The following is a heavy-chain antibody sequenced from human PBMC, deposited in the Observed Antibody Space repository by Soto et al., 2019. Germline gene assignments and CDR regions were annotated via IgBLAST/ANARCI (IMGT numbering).Heavy chain of an antibody. D-gene: IGHD3-10*01. CDR1: GGSISGDY. V-gene: IGHV4-59*01. J-gene: IGHJ4*02. CDR2: IYYNGAT. CDR3: ARGRWLIDS. Sequence: SETLSLTCTVSGGSISGDYWNWVRQPPGKRLEWIGYIYYNGATNYSPSLNNRVSISLDTSNSRFSLRLSSVTVADTAVYFCARGRWLIDSWSQGTLVTVSS.